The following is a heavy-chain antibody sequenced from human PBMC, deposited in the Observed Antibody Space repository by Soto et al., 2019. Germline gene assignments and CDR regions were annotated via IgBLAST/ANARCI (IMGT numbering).Heavy chain of an antibody. D-gene: IGHD2-15*01. Sequence: GGSLRLSCAASGFTFSNAWMSWVRQAPGKGLEWVGRIKSKTDGGTTDYAAPVKGRFTTSRDDSKNTLYLQMNSLKTEDTAVYYCTLGVVVAVSNDYYYYYMDVWGKGTTVTVSS. CDR1: GFTFSNAW. V-gene: IGHV3-15*01. CDR3: TLGVVVAVSNDYYYYYMDV. CDR2: IKSKTDGGTT. J-gene: IGHJ6*03.